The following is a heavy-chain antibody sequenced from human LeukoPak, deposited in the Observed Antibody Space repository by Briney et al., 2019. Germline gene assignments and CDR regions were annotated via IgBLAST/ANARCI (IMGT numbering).Heavy chain of an antibody. CDR3: ARGPYYDSSGYKSCDY. Sequence: ASVTVSCTASGYTFTSYAMHWVRQAPGQRLEWMGWINAGNGNTKYSQKFQGRVTITRDTSASTAYMELSSLRSEDTAVYYCARGPYYDSSGYKSCDYWGQGTLVTVSS. D-gene: IGHD3-22*01. J-gene: IGHJ4*02. CDR1: GYTFTSYA. V-gene: IGHV1-3*01. CDR2: INAGNGNT.